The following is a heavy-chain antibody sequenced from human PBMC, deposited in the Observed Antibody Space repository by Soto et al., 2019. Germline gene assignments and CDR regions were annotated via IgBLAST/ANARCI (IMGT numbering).Heavy chain of an antibody. J-gene: IGHJ5*02. CDR3: ARGYGSGSSDWFDP. CDR1: GGSISSGDYS. D-gene: IGHD3-10*01. CDR2: IYHSGST. V-gene: IGHV4-30-2*01. Sequence: SETLSLTCAVSGGSISSGDYSWSWIRQPPGKGLEWIGYIYHSGSTYYNPSLKSRVTISVDTSKNQFSLKLSSVTAADTAVYYCARGYGSGSSDWFDPWGQGTLVTVSS.